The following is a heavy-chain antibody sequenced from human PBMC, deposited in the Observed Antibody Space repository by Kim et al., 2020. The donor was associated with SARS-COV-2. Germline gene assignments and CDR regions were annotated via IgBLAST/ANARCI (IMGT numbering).Heavy chain of an antibody. CDR3: ARHPSYELWSGFFDL. D-gene: IGHD3-3*01. J-gene: IGHJ2*01. Sequence: NPSLKTRVTISLDTSKNQFSLRLSSVTAADTAVYYCARHPSYELWSGFFDLWGRGTLVTVSS. V-gene: IGHV4-39*01.